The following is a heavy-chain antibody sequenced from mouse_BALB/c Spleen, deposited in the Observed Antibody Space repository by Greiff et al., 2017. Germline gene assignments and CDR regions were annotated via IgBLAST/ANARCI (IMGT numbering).Heavy chain of an antibody. D-gene: IGHD1-1*01. J-gene: IGHJ1*01. Sequence: DAGGGLVQPKGSLKLSCAASGFTFNTNAMNWVRQAPGKGLEWVARIRSKSNNYATYYADSVKDRFTISRDDSQSMLYLQMNNLKTEDTAMYYCVREITTVVAWYFDVWGAGTTVTVSS. V-gene: IGHV10S3*01. CDR1: GFTFNTNA. CDR3: VREITTVVAWYFDV. CDR2: IRSKSNNYAT.